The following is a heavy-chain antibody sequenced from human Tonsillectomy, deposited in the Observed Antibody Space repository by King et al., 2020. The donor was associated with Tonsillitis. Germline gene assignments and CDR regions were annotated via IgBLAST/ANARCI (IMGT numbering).Heavy chain of an antibody. J-gene: IGHJ6*03. V-gene: IGHV3-49*04. CDR3: TSAGDRFYSYSYMDV. CDR1: GFTFGDYA. D-gene: IGHD3-10*01. CDR2: IRSKAYGGTT. Sequence: VQLVESGGGLVQPGRSLRLSCTGSGFTFGDYAMSWVRQAPGKGLEWVGFIRSKAYGGTTEYAASVKGRFTISRDDSKSVAYLQMNSLKTEDTAVYYCTSAGDRFYSYSYMDVWGKGTTVTVSS.